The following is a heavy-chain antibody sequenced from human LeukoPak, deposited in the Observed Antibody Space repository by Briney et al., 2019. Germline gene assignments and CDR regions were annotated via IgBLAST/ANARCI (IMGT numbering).Heavy chain of an antibody. J-gene: IGHJ5*02. Sequence: SETLSLTCIVSGASISSGDYYWSWIRQPPGKGLEWIGSIYYSGSTFHYNPSLKSRVAISIDTSKNQFSLSLSSVTAADTAVYYCASTKCSRSSCFGANWFDPWGQGTLVTVSS. D-gene: IGHD2-2*01. V-gene: IGHV4-30-4*08. CDR1: GASISSGDYY. CDR2: IYYSGST. CDR3: ASTKCSRSSCFGANWFDP.